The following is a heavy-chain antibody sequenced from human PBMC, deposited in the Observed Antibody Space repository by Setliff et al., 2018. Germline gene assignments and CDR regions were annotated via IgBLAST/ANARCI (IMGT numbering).Heavy chain of an antibody. CDR3: VHNADFIGTFNT. J-gene: IGHJ3*01. D-gene: IGHD2-8*01. CDR1: GFTFSNAW. CDR2: IRSKTDGGTT. V-gene: IGHV3-15*01. Sequence: GGSLRLSCTASGFTFSNAWMTWVRQAPGKGLEWVGRIRSKTDGGTTDYAAPVKGRFTISRDDSKNTMYLQMNSLKTEDTAVYYCVHNADFIGTFNTWGQGTMVTVSS.